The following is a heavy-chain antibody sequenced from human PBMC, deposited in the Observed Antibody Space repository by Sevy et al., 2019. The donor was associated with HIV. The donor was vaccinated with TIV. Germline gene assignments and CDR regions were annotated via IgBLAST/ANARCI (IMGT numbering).Heavy chain of an antibody. CDR1: GFSFDSYG. CDR3: AKGGGGHYDPDEIGYYFYYYNMDV. Sequence: EGSRRLSCAVSGFSFDSYGMTWVRQAPGKGLEWVSGISGSGTRTYYADSVKGRFSISRDNSKNRLYLQMNSLRSEDTAIYYWAKGGGGHYDPDEIGYYFYYYNMDVWGKGTTVTVSS. D-gene: IGHD3-22*01. V-gene: IGHV3-23*01. CDR2: ISGSGTRT. J-gene: IGHJ6*03.